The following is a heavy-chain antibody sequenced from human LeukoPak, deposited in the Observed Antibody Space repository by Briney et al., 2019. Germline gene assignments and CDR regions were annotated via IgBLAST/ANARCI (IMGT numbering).Heavy chain of an antibody. D-gene: IGHD5-12*01. CDR1: GFTVSSNY. CDR3: ARETSGSAGY. J-gene: IGHJ4*02. Sequence: GGSLRLSCAASGFTVSSNYMSWARQAPGKGLEWVSVIYGSGSTYYTDSVKGRFTIFRDNSKNTLYLQMNSLRDGDTAVYYCARETSGSAGYWGQGTLVTVSS. V-gene: IGHV3-53*01. CDR2: IYGSGST.